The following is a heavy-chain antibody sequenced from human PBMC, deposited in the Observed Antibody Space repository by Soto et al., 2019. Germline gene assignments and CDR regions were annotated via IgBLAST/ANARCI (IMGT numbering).Heavy chain of an antibody. CDR1: GGSISSYY. D-gene: IGHD3-9*01. Sequence: PSDTLSLTCTVSGGSISSYYWSWIRQSPGKGLEWIGYIYYSGSTNYNPSLKSRVTISVDTSKNHFSLQLSSVTAADTAVYYCARELILTGRDYFDYWGQGTLVTVSS. V-gene: IGHV4-59*01. CDR2: IYYSGST. J-gene: IGHJ4*02. CDR3: ARELILTGRDYFDY.